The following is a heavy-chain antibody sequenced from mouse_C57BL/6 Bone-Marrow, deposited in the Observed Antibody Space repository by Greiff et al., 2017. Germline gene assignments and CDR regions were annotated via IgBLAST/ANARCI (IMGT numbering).Heavy chain of an antibody. CDR1: GYAFSSSW. Sequence: VQLQQSGPELVKPGASVKISCKASGYAFSSSWMNWVKQRPGKGLEWIGRIYPGDGDTDYNGKFKGKATLTADKSSSTAYMQLSSLTSEDSAVYFCARSYYETSCWYFDVWGTGTTVTVSS. V-gene: IGHV1-82*01. CDR2: IYPGDGDT. D-gene: IGHD2-10*01. J-gene: IGHJ1*03. CDR3: ARSYYETSCWYFDV.